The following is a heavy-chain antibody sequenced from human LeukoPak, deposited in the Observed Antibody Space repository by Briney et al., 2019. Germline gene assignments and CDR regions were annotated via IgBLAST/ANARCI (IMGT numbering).Heavy chain of an antibody. D-gene: IGHD6-19*01. CDR3: ARRVYSSGWYDW. V-gene: IGHV4-39*01. CDR2: IYYSGSA. J-gene: IGHJ5*01. Sequence: SETLSLTCSVSGGSISSNGYYWGWIRQPPGKGLEWIGAIYYSGSAYYNPSLKSRVTISVDTSKNQFSLKLSSVTAADTAVYYCARRVYSSGWYDWWGQGTLVTVSS. CDR1: GGSISSNGYY.